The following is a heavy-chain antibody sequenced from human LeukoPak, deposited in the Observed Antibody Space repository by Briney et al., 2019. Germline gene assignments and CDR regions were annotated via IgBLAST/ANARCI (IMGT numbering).Heavy chain of an antibody. D-gene: IGHD6-19*01. CDR2: ISSSSSYI. J-gene: IGHJ3*02. CDR3: ARDGQWLAHTAFDI. Sequence: GGSLRLSCAASGFTFSSYSMNWVRRAPGKGLEWVSSISSSSSYIYYADSVKGRFTISRDNAKNSLYLQMNSLRAEDTAVYYCARDGQWLAHTAFDIWGQGTMVTVSS. CDR1: GFTFSSYS. V-gene: IGHV3-21*01.